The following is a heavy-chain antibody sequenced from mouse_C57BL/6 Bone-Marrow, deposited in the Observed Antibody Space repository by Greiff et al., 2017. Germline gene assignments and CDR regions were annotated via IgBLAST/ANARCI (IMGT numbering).Heavy chain of an antibody. CDR2: ISYDGSN. V-gene: IGHV3-6*01. CDR3: ASILY. J-gene: IGHJ3*01. CDR1: GYSITSGYY. Sequence: EVQLKESGPGLVKPSQSLSLTCSVTGYSITSGYYWNWIRQFPGNKLEWMGYISYDGSNNYNPSLKNRISITRDTSKNQFFLKLNSVTTEDTATYYCASILYWGQGTLVTVSA.